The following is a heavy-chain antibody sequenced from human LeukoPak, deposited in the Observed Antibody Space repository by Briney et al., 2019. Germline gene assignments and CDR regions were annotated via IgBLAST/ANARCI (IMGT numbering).Heavy chain of an antibody. D-gene: IGHD3-22*01. Sequence: GGSLRLSCAASGFTFDNYTMHWVRQAPGKGLEWVAVISYDGSNKYYADSVKGRFTISRDNSKNTLYLQMNSLRAEDTAVYYCAGAYYDSSGRFDYWGQGTLVTVSS. V-gene: IGHV3-30-3*01. J-gene: IGHJ4*02. CDR1: GFTFDNYT. CDR2: ISYDGSNK. CDR3: AGAYYDSSGRFDY.